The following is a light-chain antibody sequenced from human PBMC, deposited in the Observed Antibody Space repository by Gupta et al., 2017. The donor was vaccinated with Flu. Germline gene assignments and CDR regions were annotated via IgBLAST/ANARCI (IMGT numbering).Light chain of an antibody. CDR2: DVS. Sequence: SSDVGGYNYVSWYQQHPGKAPKLMIYDVSKRPAGVPDRFSGSKSGNTASLTISGLQAEDDADYYCCSDAGSYTWVFGGGTKLTVL. CDR1: SSDVGGYNY. J-gene: IGLJ3*02. CDR3: CSDAGSYTWV. V-gene: IGLV2-11*01.